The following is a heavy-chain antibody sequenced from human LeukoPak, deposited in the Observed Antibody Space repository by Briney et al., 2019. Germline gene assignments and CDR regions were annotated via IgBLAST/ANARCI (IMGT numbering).Heavy chain of an antibody. D-gene: IGHD3-16*01. CDR3: AKGNDYVWGSYDY. CDR2: INQDGSTK. J-gene: IGHJ4*02. Sequence: GGSLRLSCAASGFTFSSYWMNWVRQAPGTGLEWVANINQDGSTKYYLDSVKGRFTISRDNAKNSLYLQMNSLRVEDTALYYCAKGNDYVWGSYDYWGQGTLVTVSS. V-gene: IGHV3-7*03. CDR1: GFTFSSYW.